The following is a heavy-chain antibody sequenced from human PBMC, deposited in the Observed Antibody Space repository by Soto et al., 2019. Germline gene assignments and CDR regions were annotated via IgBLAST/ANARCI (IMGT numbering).Heavy chain of an antibody. CDR3: AREVGHGWFDP. Sequence: EVQLVESGGGLVQPGGSLRLSCAASGFTVSSNYMSWVRQAPGKGLEWVSVIYSGGSTYYADSVKGRFTISRHNSKNTLYLQMNSLGAGDTAVYYCAREVGHGWFDPWGQGTLVTGSS. J-gene: IGHJ5*02. CDR2: IYSGGST. V-gene: IGHV3-53*04. CDR1: GFTVSSNY.